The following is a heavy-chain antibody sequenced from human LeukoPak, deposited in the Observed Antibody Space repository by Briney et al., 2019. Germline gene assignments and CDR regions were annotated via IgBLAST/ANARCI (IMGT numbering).Heavy chain of an antibody. Sequence: ASVKVSCKASGYTFTGYYMHWVRQAPGQGLEWMGWINPNSGGTNYAQKFQGWVTMTRDTSISTAYMELSRLRSDGTAVYYCAREIGCSSTSCYAAFDYWGQGTLVTVSS. CDR1: GYTFTGYY. J-gene: IGHJ4*02. D-gene: IGHD2-2*01. CDR2: INPNSGGT. CDR3: AREIGCSSTSCYAAFDY. V-gene: IGHV1-2*04.